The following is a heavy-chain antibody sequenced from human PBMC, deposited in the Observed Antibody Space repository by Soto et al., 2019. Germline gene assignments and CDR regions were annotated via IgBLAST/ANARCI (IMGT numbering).Heavy chain of an antibody. V-gene: IGHV4-59*01. CDR1: GGSICSYY. CDR3: ARERTAAGTFDF. CDR2: IYYSGSI. Sequence: SETLSLTCTVSGGSICSYYWSWLRQSPGKGLEWIGYIYYSGSINYNPSLKTRVTQAVDTSKNQFFLRLRFVTAADTAVYYCARERTAAGTFDFWGQGTLVTVYS. J-gene: IGHJ4*02. D-gene: IGHD6-13*01.